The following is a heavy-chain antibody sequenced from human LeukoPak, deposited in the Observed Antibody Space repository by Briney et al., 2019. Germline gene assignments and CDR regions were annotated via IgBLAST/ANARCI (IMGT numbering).Heavy chain of an antibody. J-gene: IGHJ6*03. CDR3: VRDPYSGAYGDTYYYYMDV. CDR1: GFSFSSYN. Sequence: GGSLRLSCEASGFSFSSYNMDWVRQTPGKGLEWISSITTSSSYTFYADSVKGRFTTSRDNARNSLYLQMNSLTAEDTAVYYCVRDPYSGAYGDTYYYYMDVWGKGTTVTISS. V-gene: IGHV3-21*01. D-gene: IGHD1-26*01. CDR2: ITTSSSYT.